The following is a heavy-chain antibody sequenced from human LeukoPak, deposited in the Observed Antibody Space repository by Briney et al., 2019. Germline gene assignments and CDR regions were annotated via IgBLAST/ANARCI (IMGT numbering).Heavy chain of an antibody. CDR2: INPNSGGT. CDR1: GYTLTGYY. D-gene: IGHD6-13*01. Sequence: ASVKVSCKASGYTLTGYYMHWVRQAPGQGLEWMGRINPNSGGTNYAQKFQGRVTMTRDTSISTAYMELSRLRSDDTAVYYCASLSIAAAGRTFDYWGQGTLVTVSS. V-gene: IGHV1-2*06. CDR3: ASLSIAAAGRTFDY. J-gene: IGHJ4*02.